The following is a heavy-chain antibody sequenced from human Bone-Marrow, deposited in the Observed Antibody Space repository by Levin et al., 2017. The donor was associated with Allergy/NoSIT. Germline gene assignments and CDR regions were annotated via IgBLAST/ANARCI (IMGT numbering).Heavy chain of an antibody. CDR3: VRGLPDY. CDR1: GFTFSSYS. CDR2: INSSSGTI. Sequence: GGSLRLSCATSGFTFSSYSMNWVRQAPGKGLEWVSYINSSSGTIYYADSVKGRFTISRDNAKKSLYLQMSSLRVEETAVYYCVRGLPDYWGQGTLVTVSS. J-gene: IGHJ4*02. V-gene: IGHV3-48*01.